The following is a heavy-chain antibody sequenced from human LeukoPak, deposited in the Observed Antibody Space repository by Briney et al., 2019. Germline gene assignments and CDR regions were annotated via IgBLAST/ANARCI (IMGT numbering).Heavy chain of an antibody. J-gene: IGHJ4*02. CDR3: GWSPNTFYLDY. CDR1: GYTFPGYY. CDR2: INPNSGGT. V-gene: IGHV1-2*02. D-gene: IGHD2-15*01. Sequence: ASVKVSCKASGYTFPGYYIHWVRQAPGQGLEWMGWINPNSGGTNSAQKFQGRVTMTRDTSISTAYMELSRLQSDDTAVYYCGWSPNTFYLDYWGQGTLVTVSS.